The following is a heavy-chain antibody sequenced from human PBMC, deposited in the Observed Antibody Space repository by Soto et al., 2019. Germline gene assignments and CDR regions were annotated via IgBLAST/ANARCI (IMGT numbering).Heavy chain of an antibody. CDR2: IWYDGSNK. D-gene: IGHD3-22*01. V-gene: IGHV3-33*01. CDR3: ARGYYYDSSGHFDY. Sequence: GGSLRLSCAASGFTFSSYGMHWVRQAPGKGLEWVAVIWYDGSNKYYADSVKGRFTISRDNSKNTLYLQMNSLRAEDTAVYYCARGYYYDSSGHFDYWGQGTLVTVSS. J-gene: IGHJ4*02. CDR1: GFTFSSYG.